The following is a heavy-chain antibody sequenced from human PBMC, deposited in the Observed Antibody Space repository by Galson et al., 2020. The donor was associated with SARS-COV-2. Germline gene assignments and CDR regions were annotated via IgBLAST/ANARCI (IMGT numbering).Heavy chain of an antibody. CDR1: GFTFSTYA. V-gene: IGHV3-23*01. J-gene: IGHJ4*02. CDR3: AKGRYSYGYGS. CDR2: IRDNGGST. Sequence: GESLKISCAASGFTFSTYAMSWVRQAPGKGLEWVSAIRDNGGSTNYADSVKGRFTISRDNSKNTLYLQMNSLRVEDTAVYYCAKGRYSYGYGSGGQGTLVTVSS. D-gene: IGHD5-18*01.